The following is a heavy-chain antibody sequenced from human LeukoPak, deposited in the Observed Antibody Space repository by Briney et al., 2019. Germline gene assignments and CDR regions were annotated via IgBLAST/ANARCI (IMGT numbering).Heavy chain of an antibody. CDR3: ARDRHYDILTGYPTPDY. V-gene: IGHV3-30*03. Sequence: GGSLRLSCAASGFTFSSYGMHWVRQAPGKGLEWVAVISYDGSNKYYADSVKGRFTISRDNSKNTLYLQMNSLRAEDTAVYYCARDRHYDILTGYPTPDYWGQGTLVTVSS. CDR2: ISYDGSNK. D-gene: IGHD3-9*01. CDR1: GFTFSSYG. J-gene: IGHJ4*02.